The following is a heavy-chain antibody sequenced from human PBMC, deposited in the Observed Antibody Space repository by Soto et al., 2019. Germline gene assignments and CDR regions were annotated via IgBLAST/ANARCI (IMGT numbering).Heavy chain of an antibody. CDR3: ARGWSWDY. CDR1: GYAFTNYA. J-gene: IGHJ4*02. Sequence: QVHLVQSGAEVKKPGASVKVSCKGSGYAFTNYAIPWVRQAPGQGLEWMGWISAPNGNTNYAQKLQGRVTVTRDTSMSTAYMELRSLSSDDTAVYYCARGWSWDYWGQGALVTVSS. V-gene: IGHV1-18*01. CDR2: ISAPNGNT. D-gene: IGHD2-15*01.